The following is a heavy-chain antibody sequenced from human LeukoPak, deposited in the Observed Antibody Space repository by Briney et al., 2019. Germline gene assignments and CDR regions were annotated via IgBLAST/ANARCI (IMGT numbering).Heavy chain of an antibody. CDR1: GYTFTSYY. Sequence: ASVKVSCKASGYTFTSYYMHWVRQAPGQGLEWMGIINPSGGSTSYAQKFQGRVTMTRDTSTSTVYMELSSLRSEDTAVYYCATGSTIAAAGYYYYYYMDVWGKGTTATVSS. V-gene: IGHV1-46*01. CDR3: ATGSTIAAAGYYYYYYMDV. D-gene: IGHD6-13*01. J-gene: IGHJ6*03. CDR2: INPSGGST.